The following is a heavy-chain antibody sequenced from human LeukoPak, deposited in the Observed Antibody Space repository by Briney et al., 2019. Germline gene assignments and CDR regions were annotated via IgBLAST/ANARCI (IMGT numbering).Heavy chain of an antibody. CDR1: GGSISSYY. CDR3: ARIVVVPAATTSWFDP. D-gene: IGHD2-2*01. CDR2: IYYSGST. Sequence: PSETLSLTCTVSGGSISSYYWSWIRQPPGKGLEWIGYIYYSGSTNYNPSLKSRVTISVDTSKNQFSLKLSSVTAADTAVYYCARIVVVPAATTSWFDPWGQGTLVTVSS. V-gene: IGHV4-59*01. J-gene: IGHJ5*02.